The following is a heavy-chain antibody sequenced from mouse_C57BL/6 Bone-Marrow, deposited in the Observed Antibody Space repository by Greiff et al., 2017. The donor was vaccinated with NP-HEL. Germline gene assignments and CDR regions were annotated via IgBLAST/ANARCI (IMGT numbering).Heavy chain of an antibody. CDR1: EYEFPSHD. CDR3: ARHGQLRLPLYAMDY. V-gene: IGHV5-2*01. J-gene: IGHJ4*01. D-gene: IGHD3-2*02. Sequence: EVKLQESGGGLVQPGESLKLSCESNEYEFPSHDMSWVRKTPEKRLELVAAINSDGGSTYYPDTMERRFIISRDNTKKTLYLQMSSLRSEDTALYYCARHGQLRLPLYAMDYWGQGTSVTVSS. CDR2: INSDGGST.